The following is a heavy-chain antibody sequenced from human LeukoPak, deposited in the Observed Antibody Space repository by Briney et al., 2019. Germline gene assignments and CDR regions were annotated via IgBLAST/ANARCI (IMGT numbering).Heavy chain of an antibody. CDR2: ISSSGSTI. CDR1: GFTFSDYY. CDR3: TSGSHGLLDY. V-gene: IGHV3-11*01. D-gene: IGHD1-26*01. Sequence: PGGSLRLSCAASGFTFSDYYMNWIRQAPGKGPEWVSFISSSGSTIYYADSVKGRFTISRDNAKNSLYLQMNSLRAEDTAVYYCTSGSHGLLDYWGQGTLVTVSS. J-gene: IGHJ4*02.